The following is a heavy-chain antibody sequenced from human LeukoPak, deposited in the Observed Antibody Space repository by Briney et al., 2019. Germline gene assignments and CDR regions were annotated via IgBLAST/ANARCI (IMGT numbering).Heavy chain of an antibody. V-gene: IGHV4-34*01. Sequence: SETLSLTCAVCGGSFSGYYWSWIRQPPGRGLEWIGEINHSGYTNYNPSLKSRVTISVDTSKNQFSLKLSSVTAADTAVYYCARERDSDYYGARWGMDVWGQGTTVTVSS. CDR3: ARERDSDYYGARWGMDV. J-gene: IGHJ6*02. D-gene: IGHD4-11*01. CDR1: GGSFSGYY. CDR2: INHSGYT.